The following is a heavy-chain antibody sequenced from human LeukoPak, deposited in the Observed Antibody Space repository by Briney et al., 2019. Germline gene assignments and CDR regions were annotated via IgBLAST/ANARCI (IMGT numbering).Heavy chain of an antibody. J-gene: IGHJ4*02. V-gene: IGHV1-46*01. CDR2: INPSGGST. CDR1: GYTFTSYY. CDR3: ARVRIMITFGGVQGFDY. D-gene: IGHD3-16*01. Sequence: ASVKVSCKASGYTFTSYYMHWVRQDPGQGLEWMGIINPSGGSTSYAQKFQGRVTMTRDTSTSTVYMELSSLRSEDTAVYYCARVRIMITFGGVQGFDYWGQGTLVTVSS.